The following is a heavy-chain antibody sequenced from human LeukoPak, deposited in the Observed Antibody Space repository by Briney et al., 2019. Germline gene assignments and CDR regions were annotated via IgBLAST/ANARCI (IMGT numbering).Heavy chain of an antibody. V-gene: IGHV1-2*06. J-gene: IGHJ2*01. CDR1: GYTFTGYY. D-gene: IGHD3-22*01. CDR2: INPNSGGT. CDR3: ARDYYYDSSGTPFDL. Sequence: GASVKVSCKASGYTFTGYYMHWVRQAPGQGLEWMGRINPNSGGTNYAQKFQGRVTMTRDTSISTAYMELSRLRSDDTAVYYCARDYYYDSSGTPFDLWGRGTLVTVSS.